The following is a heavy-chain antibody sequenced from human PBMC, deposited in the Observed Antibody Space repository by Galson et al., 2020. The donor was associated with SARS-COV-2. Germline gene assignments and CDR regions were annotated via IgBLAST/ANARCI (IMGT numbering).Heavy chain of an antibody. CDR1: GYSFTSYW. V-gene: IGHV5-51*01. D-gene: IGHD2-21*02. CDR2: IYPGDSDT. CDR3: ARSWPLHLDCGGDCAYDAFDI. Sequence: KIGESLKISCKGSGYSFTSYWIGWVRQMPGKGLEWMGIIYPGDSDTRYSPSLQGQVTISADKSISTAYLQWSSLKASDTAMYYCARSWPLHLDCGGDCAYDAFDIWGQGTMVTVSS. J-gene: IGHJ3*02.